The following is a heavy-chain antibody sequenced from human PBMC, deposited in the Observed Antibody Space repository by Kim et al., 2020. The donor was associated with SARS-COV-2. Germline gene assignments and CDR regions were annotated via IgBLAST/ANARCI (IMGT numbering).Heavy chain of an antibody. J-gene: IGHJ6*02. D-gene: IGHD4-4*01. CDR3: VSFYSNYDGMDV. V-gene: IGHV3-64D*06. Sequence: YDAESVKGRFTISRDNSKNTLYLQMSSLRAEDTAVYYCVSFYSNYDGMDVWGQGTTVTVSS.